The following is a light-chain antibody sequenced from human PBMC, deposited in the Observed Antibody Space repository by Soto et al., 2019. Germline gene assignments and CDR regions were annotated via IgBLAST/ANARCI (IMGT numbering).Light chain of an antibody. CDR3: MQSLQTPRT. V-gene: IGKV2-28*01. CDR2: LGS. CDR1: QSPLHTDGYNY. Sequence: DIVMTQSPLSLPVTPGEPASISCRSSQSPLHTDGYNYLDWYLQKPGQSPQLLIYLGSNRASGVPDRFSRSGSGTDFTLKISRVEAEDVGVYYCMQSLQTPRTFGQGTKVEIK. J-gene: IGKJ1*01.